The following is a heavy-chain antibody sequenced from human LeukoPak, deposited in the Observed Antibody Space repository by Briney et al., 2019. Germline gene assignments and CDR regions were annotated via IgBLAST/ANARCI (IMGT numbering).Heavy chain of an antibody. V-gene: IGHV4-39*07. CDR1: GGSISSSSYY. J-gene: IGHJ4*02. CDR3: AREVLSSSSWYGFDPIKAPFDY. D-gene: IGHD6-13*01. CDR2: IYYSGST. Sequence: SETLSLTCTVSGGSISSSSYYWGWIRQPPGKGLEWIGSIYYSGSTYYNPSLKSRVTISVDTSKNQFSLKLSSVTAADTAVYYCAREVLSSSSWYGFDPIKAPFDYWGQGTLVTVSS.